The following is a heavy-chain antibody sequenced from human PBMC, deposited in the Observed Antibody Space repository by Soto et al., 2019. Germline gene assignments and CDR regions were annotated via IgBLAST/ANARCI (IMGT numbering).Heavy chain of an antibody. CDR3: ARDWYYYGSGSYVVY. CDR1: GFTFSSYG. D-gene: IGHD3-10*01. CDR2: IWYDGSNK. J-gene: IGHJ4*02. V-gene: IGHV3-33*01. Sequence: QVQLVESGGGVVQPGRSLRLSCAASGFTFSSYGMHWVRQAPGKGLERVAVIWYDGSNKYYADSVKGRFTISRDNYKNTMYLQMNSLSAESTAVYYFARDWYYYGSGSYVVYCSPGTLVTVFS.